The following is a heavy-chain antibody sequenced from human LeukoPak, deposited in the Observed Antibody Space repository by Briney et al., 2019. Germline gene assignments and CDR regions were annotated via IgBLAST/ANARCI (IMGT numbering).Heavy chain of an antibody. CDR2: ISSSSSYI. J-gene: IGHJ2*01. V-gene: IGHV3-21*01. Sequence: GGSLRLSCGASVFTFNSYTMNWVRQAPGTGLEWVSSISSSSSYIYYEDSVKGRFTICRDYAKNSMYLKMDSLRAEDTAVSYCASGGNYRQNWYFDLWGRGNLVTVSS. D-gene: IGHD4-23*01. CDR1: VFTFNSYT. CDR3: ASGGNYRQNWYFDL.